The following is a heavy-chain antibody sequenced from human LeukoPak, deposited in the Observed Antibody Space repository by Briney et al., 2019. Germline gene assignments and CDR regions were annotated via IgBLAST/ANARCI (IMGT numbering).Heavy chain of an antibody. Sequence: SETLSLTCTVSGGSISGYYWSWVRQRPGKGMEWNGYIYYSGSTNYNPSLKSRVPISVDTSKNQFSLTLSSVTAAATAVYYCARGYDFWSGYTDYYYYMDVGGKGTTVTVSS. D-gene: IGHD3-3*01. CDR2: IYYSGST. CDR3: ARGYDFWSGYTDYYYYMDV. J-gene: IGHJ6*03. CDR1: GGSISGYY. V-gene: IGHV4-59*01.